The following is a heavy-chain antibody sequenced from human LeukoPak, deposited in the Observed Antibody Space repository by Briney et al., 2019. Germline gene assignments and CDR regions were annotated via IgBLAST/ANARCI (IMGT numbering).Heavy chain of an antibody. CDR1: GGTFSSYA. J-gene: IGHJ4*02. V-gene: IGHV1-69*04. CDR2: IIPILGIA. Sequence: SVKVSCKASGGTFSSYAISWVRQAPGQGLEWMGRIIPILGIANYARKFQGRVTITADKSTSTAYMELSSLRSEDTAVYYCARESRGDYYFDYWGQGTLVTVSS. CDR3: ARESRGDYYFDY. D-gene: IGHD4-17*01.